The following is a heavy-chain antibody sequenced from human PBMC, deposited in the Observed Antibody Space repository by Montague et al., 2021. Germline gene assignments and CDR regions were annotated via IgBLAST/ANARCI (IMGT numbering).Heavy chain of an antibody. CDR2: VYGDGTSI. V-gene: IGHV3-74*03. D-gene: IGHD3-22*01. J-gene: IGHJ3*02. CDR3: VKGGYYSYDALEI. CDR1: GFIFYKSW. Sequence: SLRLSCAASGFIFYKSWMHWVRQAPGKGLEWVSRVYGDGTSITYVDSVKGRFTVSRDNAKNTVYVQMNTLRAEDTAVYYCVKGGYYSYDALEIWGQGTVVTVSS.